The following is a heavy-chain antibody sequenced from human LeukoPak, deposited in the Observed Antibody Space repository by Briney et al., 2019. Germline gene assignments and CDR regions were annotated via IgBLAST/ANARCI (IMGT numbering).Heavy chain of an antibody. CDR2: INSDGSST. CDR1: GFTFSSYW. V-gene: IGHV3-74*01. Sequence: GGSLRLSCAASGFTFSSYWMHWVRQAPGKGLVWVSRINSDGSSTSYADSVKGRFTISRDNAKNTLYLQMNSLRAEDTAVYYCARDYVWGSYRPPGYWGQGTLVTASS. CDR3: ARDYVWGSYRPPGY. J-gene: IGHJ4*02. D-gene: IGHD3-16*02.